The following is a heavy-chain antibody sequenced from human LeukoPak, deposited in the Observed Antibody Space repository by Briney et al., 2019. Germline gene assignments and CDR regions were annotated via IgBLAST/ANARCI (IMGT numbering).Heavy chain of an antibody. CDR3: ARGEGPYSGYEKIDY. V-gene: IGHV1-3*01. J-gene: IGHJ4*02. Sequence: ASVKVSCEASGYTFTSYAMHWVRQAPGQRLEWMGWINAGNGNTKYSQKFQGRVTITRDTSASTAYMELSSLRSEDTAVYYCARGEGPYSGYEKIDYWGQGTLVTVSS. D-gene: IGHD5-12*01. CDR2: INAGNGNT. CDR1: GYTFTSYA.